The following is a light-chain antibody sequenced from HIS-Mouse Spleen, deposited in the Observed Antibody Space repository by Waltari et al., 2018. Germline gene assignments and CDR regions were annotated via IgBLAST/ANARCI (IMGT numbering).Light chain of an antibody. J-gene: IGLJ3*02. CDR3: CSYAGSSTYWV. Sequence: QSALTQPASVSGSPGQSITLSCTGTSSDVGRYNLVPWYQQHPGQAPKLMIYEGSKRPSGVSNRFSGSKSGNTASLTISGLQAEDEADYYCCSYAGSSTYWVFGGGTKLTVL. CDR1: SSDVGRYNL. CDR2: EGS. V-gene: IGLV2-23*01.